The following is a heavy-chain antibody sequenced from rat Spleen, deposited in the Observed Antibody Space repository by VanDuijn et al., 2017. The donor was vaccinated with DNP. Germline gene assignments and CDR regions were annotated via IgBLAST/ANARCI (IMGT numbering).Heavy chain of an antibody. J-gene: IGHJ2*01. D-gene: IGHD3-1*01. CDR2: INNDGGIT. Sequence: EVQLVETGGCLVQRGRSLKLSCVASGFTFSDYRIYWIRQAPGKGLEWVGCINNDGGITYSPDSVKGRFTISRDNAKSTLYLQMDSLRSEDTDTYYCATHPSALYFDYWGQGVMVTVSS. CDR1: GFTFSDYR. CDR3: ATHPSALYFDY. V-gene: IGHV5-58*01.